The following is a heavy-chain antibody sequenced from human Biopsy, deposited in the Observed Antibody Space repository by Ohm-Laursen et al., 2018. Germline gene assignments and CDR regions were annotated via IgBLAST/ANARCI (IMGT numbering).Heavy chain of an antibody. D-gene: IGHD5-24*01. V-gene: IGHV3-7*01. CDR2: INPDGSVK. CDR1: GFMFSASW. CDR3: ARDER. Sequence: GSLRLSCSASGFMFSASWMSWVRQAPGKGLEWVANINPDGSVKYFADSAKGRFTISRDNAENSMYLQMSSLTVDDTAVYYCARDERWGQGTLVTVSS. J-gene: IGHJ4*02.